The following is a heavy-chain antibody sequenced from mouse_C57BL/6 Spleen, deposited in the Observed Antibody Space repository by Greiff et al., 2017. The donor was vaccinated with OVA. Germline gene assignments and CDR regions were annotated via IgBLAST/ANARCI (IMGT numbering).Heavy chain of an antibody. Sequence: QVQLQQPGAELVKPGASVKMSCKASGYTFTSFWITWVKQRPGQGLEWIGDIYPGSGSTNYNEKFKSKATLTVDTSSSPASKQLSSLSSEDSSVYYCARSYYSSSYEWYFDVWGTGTTVTVSS. CDR1: GYTFTSFW. J-gene: IGHJ1*03. D-gene: IGHD1-1*01. V-gene: IGHV1-55*01. CDR2: IYPGSGST. CDR3: ARSYYSSSYEWYFDV.